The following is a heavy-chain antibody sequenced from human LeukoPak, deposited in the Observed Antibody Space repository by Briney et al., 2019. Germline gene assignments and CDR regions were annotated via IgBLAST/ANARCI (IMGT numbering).Heavy chain of an antibody. V-gene: IGHV1-18*01. Sequence: ASVKVSCKASGYTFTSYGISWVRQAPGQGLEWMGWISAYNGNTNYAQKLQGRVTMTTDTSTSTAYMKLRSLRSDGTAVYYCARDYAPFIVVVPAANFDYWGQGTLVTVSS. CDR1: GYTFTSYG. CDR2: ISAYNGNT. D-gene: IGHD2-2*01. CDR3: ARDYAPFIVVVPAANFDY. J-gene: IGHJ4*02.